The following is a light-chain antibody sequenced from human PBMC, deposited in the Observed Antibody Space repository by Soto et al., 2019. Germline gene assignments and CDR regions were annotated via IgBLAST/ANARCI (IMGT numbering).Light chain of an antibody. V-gene: IGLV2-14*01. Sequence: QSVLTQPASVSGSPGQSITISCTGTSSDVGGYNYVSWYQQHPGKAPKLMIYEVSNRPSGVSNRFSGSKSGNTASLTISGLQAEDEADYYCSSYTSSSIYVFXTGTKLTVL. CDR3: SSYTSSSIYV. CDR2: EVS. CDR1: SSDVGGYNY. J-gene: IGLJ1*01.